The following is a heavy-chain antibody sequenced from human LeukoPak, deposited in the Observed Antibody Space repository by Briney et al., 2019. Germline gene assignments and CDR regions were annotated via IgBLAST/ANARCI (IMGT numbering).Heavy chain of an antibody. D-gene: IGHD6-6*01. V-gene: IGHV3-23*01. Sequence: GGSLRLSCAVSGFTFSNYAMSWVRQAPGKGLEWVSGFSGSGGSTYYADSVKGRFTISRDNSKNTLYLQMNSLRAEDTAVYYCARDFKQLDPYYYYGMDVWGQGTTVTVSS. CDR1: GFTFSNYA. CDR2: FSGSGGST. CDR3: ARDFKQLDPYYYYGMDV. J-gene: IGHJ6*02.